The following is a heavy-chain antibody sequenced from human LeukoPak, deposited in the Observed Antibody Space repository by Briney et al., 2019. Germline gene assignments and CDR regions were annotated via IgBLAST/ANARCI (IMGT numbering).Heavy chain of an antibody. J-gene: IGHJ6*03. CDR2: IIPIFGTA. CDR3: ARMPYDFWSGYGNSYYYYYMDV. CDR1: GGTFSSYA. Sequence: ASVKVSCKASGGTFSSYAISWVRQAPGQGLEWMGGIIPIFGTANYAQKFQGRVTITADESTSTAYMELSSLRSEDTAVYYCARMPYDFWSGYGNSYYYYYMDVWGKGTTVTVSS. D-gene: IGHD3-3*01. V-gene: IGHV1-69*13.